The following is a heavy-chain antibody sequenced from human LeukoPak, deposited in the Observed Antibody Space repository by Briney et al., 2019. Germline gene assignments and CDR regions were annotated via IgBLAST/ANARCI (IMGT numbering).Heavy chain of an antibody. D-gene: IGHD6-13*01. J-gene: IGHJ1*01. CDR2: IIPIFGTA. Sequence: SVKVSCKTSGGTFNNSAISWVRQAPGQGLEWMGGIIPIFGTANYAQKFQGRVTITADESTSTAYMELSSLRSEDTAVYYCARDSSSIAAAGVFQHWGQGILVTVSS. V-gene: IGHV1-69*01. CDR1: GGTFNNSA. CDR3: ARDSSSIAAAGVFQH.